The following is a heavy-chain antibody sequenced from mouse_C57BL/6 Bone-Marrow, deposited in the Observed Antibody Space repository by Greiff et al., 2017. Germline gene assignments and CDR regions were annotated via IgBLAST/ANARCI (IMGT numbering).Heavy chain of an antibody. CDR3: EKWGHGSSFPFAY. Sequence: QVQLQQPGAELVMPGASVKLSCKASGYTFTSYWMHWVKQRPGQGLEWIGEIDPSDSYTNYNQKFKGKSTLTVDKSSSTAYMQLSSLTSEDSAVYYWEKWGHGSSFPFAYWGQGTLVTVTA. J-gene: IGHJ3*01. V-gene: IGHV1-69*01. CDR1: GYTFTSYW. CDR2: IDPSDSYT. D-gene: IGHD1-1*01.